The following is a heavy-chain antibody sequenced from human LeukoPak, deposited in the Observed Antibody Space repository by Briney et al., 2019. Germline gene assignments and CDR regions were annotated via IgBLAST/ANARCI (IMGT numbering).Heavy chain of an antibody. D-gene: IGHD2-21*01. J-gene: IGHJ3*02. CDR1: GGSISSGGYS. CDR2: IYHSGST. Sequence: SETLSLTCAAPGGSISSGGYSWSWIRQPPGKGLEWIGYIYHSGSTYYNPSLKSRVTISVDRSKNQFSLKLSSVTAADTAVYYCARGDSEAAFDIWGQGTMVTVSS. V-gene: IGHV4-30-2*01. CDR3: ARGDSEAAFDI.